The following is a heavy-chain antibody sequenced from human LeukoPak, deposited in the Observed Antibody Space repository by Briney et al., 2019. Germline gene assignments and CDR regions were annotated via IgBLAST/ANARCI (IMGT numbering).Heavy chain of an antibody. Sequence: KPSETLSLTCTVSGGSISSSSYYWGWIRQPPGKGLEWIGSIYYSGSTYYNPSLKSRVTISVDTSKNQFSLKLSSVTAADTAVYYCARAGGGYDYRWFDPWGQGTLVTVSS. CDR3: ARAGGGYDYRWFDP. CDR1: GGSISSSSYY. J-gene: IGHJ5*02. CDR2: IYYSGST. D-gene: IGHD5-12*01. V-gene: IGHV4-39*07.